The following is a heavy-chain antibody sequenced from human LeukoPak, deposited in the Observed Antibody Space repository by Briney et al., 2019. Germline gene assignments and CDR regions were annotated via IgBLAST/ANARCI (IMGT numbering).Heavy chain of an antibody. Sequence: GGSLRLSCAASGFIFSSYSMNWVRQAPGKGLEWVSSISSSSSTMYYADSVKGRFTISRDNAKNSLYLQMNSRRAEDTAVYYCARGVPIDYWGQGTLVTVSS. CDR3: ARGVPIDY. CDR1: GFIFSSYS. J-gene: IGHJ4*02. V-gene: IGHV3-48*01. CDR2: ISSSSSTM. D-gene: IGHD4/OR15-4a*01.